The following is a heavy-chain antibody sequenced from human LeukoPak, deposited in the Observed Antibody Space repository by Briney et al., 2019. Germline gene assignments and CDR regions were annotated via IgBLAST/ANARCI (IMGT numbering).Heavy chain of an antibody. J-gene: IGHJ4*02. CDR2: IRFDGSNK. D-gene: IGHD3-10*01. Sequence: PRGSLRLSCAVSGFTFSNYGMHWVRQAPGKGLEWVSFIRFDGSNKYYADSVKGRFTISRDNSKNSLYLQMNSLRAEDTALYYCAKDMAAYYYASGNIDYWGQGTLVTVSS. CDR1: GFTFSNYG. CDR3: AKDMAAYYYASGNIDY. V-gene: IGHV3-30*02.